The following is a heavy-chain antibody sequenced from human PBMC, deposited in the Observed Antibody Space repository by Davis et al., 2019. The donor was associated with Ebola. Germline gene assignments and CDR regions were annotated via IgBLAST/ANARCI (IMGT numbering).Heavy chain of an antibody. CDR1: GFTFSSYA. CDR2: ISGSGGST. D-gene: IGHD6-13*01. CDR3: AKDQAGDRGSSWYPLDY. Sequence: GESLKISCAASGFTFSSYAMSWVRQAPGKGLEWVSAISGSGGSTYYADSVKGRLTISRDNAKNSLYLQMNSLRAEDTALYYCAKDQAGDRGSSWYPLDYWGQGTLVTVSS. V-gene: IGHV3-23*01. J-gene: IGHJ4*02.